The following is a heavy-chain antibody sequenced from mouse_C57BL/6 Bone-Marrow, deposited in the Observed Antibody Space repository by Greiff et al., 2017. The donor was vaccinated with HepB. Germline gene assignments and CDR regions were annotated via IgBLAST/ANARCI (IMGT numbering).Heavy chain of an antibody. Sequence: QVQLKQPGAELVKPGASVKLSCKASGYTFTSYWMHWVKQRPGQGLEWIGMIHPNSGSTNYNEKFKSKATLTVDKSSSTAYMQLSSLTSEDSAVYYCARWGWLLRYYAMDYWGQGTSVTVSS. J-gene: IGHJ4*01. CDR1: GYTFTSYW. D-gene: IGHD2-3*01. CDR3: ARWGWLLRYYAMDY. V-gene: IGHV1-64*01. CDR2: IHPNSGST.